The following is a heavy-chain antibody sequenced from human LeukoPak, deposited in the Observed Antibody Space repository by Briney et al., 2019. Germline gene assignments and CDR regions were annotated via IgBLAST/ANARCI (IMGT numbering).Heavy chain of an antibody. Sequence: GGSLRLSCAASGFTFSSYSMNWVRQAPGKGLEWVSYISSSSSTIYYADSAKGRFTISRDNAKNSLYLQMNSLRAEDTAVYYCARDHLWFGELGLDYWGQGTLVTVSS. D-gene: IGHD3-10*01. CDR1: GFTFSSYS. CDR2: ISSSSSTI. V-gene: IGHV3-48*01. J-gene: IGHJ4*02. CDR3: ARDHLWFGELGLDY.